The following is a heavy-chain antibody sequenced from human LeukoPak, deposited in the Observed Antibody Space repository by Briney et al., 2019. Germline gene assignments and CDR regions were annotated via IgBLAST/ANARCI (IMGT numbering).Heavy chain of an antibody. CDR3: ARHKDYGDATLTD. Sequence: PGESLKISCQVSGYSFTSYWIAWVRQMPGKGLEWKGIIYPGDSDTRYSPSFQGQVTISADKSITTAYLQWSSLKASDTGMYYCARHKDYGDATLTDWGQGTLVTVSS. V-gene: IGHV5-51*01. CDR2: IYPGDSDT. D-gene: IGHD4-17*01. CDR1: GYSFTSYW. J-gene: IGHJ4*02.